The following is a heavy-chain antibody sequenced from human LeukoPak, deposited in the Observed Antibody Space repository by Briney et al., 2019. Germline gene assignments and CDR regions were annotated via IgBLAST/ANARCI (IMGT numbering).Heavy chain of an antibody. CDR3: ARRAGIGQAYFDY. Sequence: PSETLSLTCTVSGGSMNFYYWSWIRQSPGKGLECIGYIYYSGSTYYNPSLKSRVTISVGTSKNQFSLNLDPVTAADTAVYYCARRAGIGQAYFDYWGQGTLVTVSS. V-gene: IGHV4-59*08. CDR2: IYYSGST. CDR1: GGSMNFYY. J-gene: IGHJ4*02.